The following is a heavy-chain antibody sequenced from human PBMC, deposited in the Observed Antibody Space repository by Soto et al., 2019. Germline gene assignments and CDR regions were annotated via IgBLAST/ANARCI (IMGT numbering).Heavy chain of an antibody. V-gene: IGHV3-23*01. D-gene: IGHD1-26*01. CDR2: ISGSGGDT. CDR3: AKDRFGIVGPVDY. CDR1: GLHFCDYA. Sequence: GGSLRLSCAAPGLHFCDYALRWGRQAPGKGLECVACISGSGGDTFYADSVKGRFTISRDNSKNTLSLHMNSLRVDDTAVYFCAKDRFGIVGPVDYWGQGTLVTVSS. J-gene: IGHJ4*02.